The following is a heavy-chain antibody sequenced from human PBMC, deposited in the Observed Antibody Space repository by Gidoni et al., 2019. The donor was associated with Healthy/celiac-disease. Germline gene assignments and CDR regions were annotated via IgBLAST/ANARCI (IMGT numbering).Heavy chain of an antibody. CDR3: ARVRKLVQLYYYYGMDV. CDR2: INHSGST. V-gene: IGHV4-34*01. CDR1: GGSFSGYY. J-gene: IGHJ6*02. D-gene: IGHD6-13*01. Sequence: QVQLQQWCAGLLKPSETLSLTCAVYGGSFSGYYWSWIRQPPGKGLEWIGEINHSGSTNYNPSLKSRVTISVDTSKNQFSLKLSSVTAADTAVYYCARVRKLVQLYYYYGMDVWGQGTTVTVSS.